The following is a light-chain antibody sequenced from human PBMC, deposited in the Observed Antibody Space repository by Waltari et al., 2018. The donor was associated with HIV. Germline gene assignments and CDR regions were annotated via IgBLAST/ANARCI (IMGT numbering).Light chain of an antibody. Sequence: QPASVSGSPGQSITISCTGTSSDVGGSNYVSWYQHHPGRAPKLMIYEVSNRPSGVSNRFSGSKSGNTASLTISGLQAEDEADYYCSSYTSSSPLFGGGTKLTVL. CDR3: SSYTSSSPL. J-gene: IGLJ2*01. CDR1: SSDVGGSNY. V-gene: IGLV2-14*01. CDR2: EVS.